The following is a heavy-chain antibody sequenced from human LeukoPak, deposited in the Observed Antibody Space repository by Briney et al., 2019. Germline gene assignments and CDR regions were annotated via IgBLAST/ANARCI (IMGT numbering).Heavy chain of an antibody. Sequence: SETLSLTCTVSGGSISSYFWIWIRQPPGKGLEWIGYIYYSGNTNSNPSLKSRVTISVDTSKNQFSLKLRSVTAADTAVYYCAGAREFSSSSGRAYYFDFWGQGTLVTVSS. V-gene: IGHV4-59*01. J-gene: IGHJ4*02. CDR1: GGSISSYF. D-gene: IGHD6-6*01. CDR3: AGAREFSSSSGRAYYFDF. CDR2: IYYSGNT.